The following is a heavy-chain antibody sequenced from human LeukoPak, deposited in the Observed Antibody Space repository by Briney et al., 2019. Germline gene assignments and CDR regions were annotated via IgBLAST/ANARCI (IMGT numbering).Heavy chain of an antibody. V-gene: IGHV4-59*01. D-gene: IGHD3-10*02. CDR3: ARVWSGSSDY. CDR1: GGSISSYY. Sequence: SETLSLTCTVSGGSISSYYWSWIRQPSGKGLEWIGYIYYSGSTNYNPSLKSRVTISVDTSKNQFSLKLSSVTAADTAVYYCARVWSGSSDYWGQGTLVTVSS. J-gene: IGHJ4*02. CDR2: IYYSGST.